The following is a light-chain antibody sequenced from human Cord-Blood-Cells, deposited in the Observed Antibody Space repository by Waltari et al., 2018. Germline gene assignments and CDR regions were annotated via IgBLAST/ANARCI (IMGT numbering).Light chain of an antibody. Sequence: DIQMTQSPSTLSAAVADRVTITCRASQSISSWLAWYQQKPGKAPTLLIYKASSLESGVPSRFSGSGSGTEFTLTISSLQPDDFATYYCQQYNSYSRTFGQGTKLEIK. CDR1: QSISSW. CDR3: QQYNSYSRT. CDR2: KAS. J-gene: IGKJ2*01. V-gene: IGKV1-5*03.